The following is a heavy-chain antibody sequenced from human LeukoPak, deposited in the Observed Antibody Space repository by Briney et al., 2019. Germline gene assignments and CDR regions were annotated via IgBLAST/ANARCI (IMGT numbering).Heavy chain of an antibody. V-gene: IGHV4-34*01. J-gene: IGHJ4*02. Sequence: SETLSLTCAVYGESFSGYYWSWIRQPPGKGQEWIGEINHSGSTNYNPSLKSRVTISVDTSKNQFSLKLSSVTAADTAVYYCAIRYGDYEYYFDYWGEGTLVTVSS. CDR1: GESFSGYY. CDR2: INHSGST. D-gene: IGHD4-17*01. CDR3: AIRYGDYEYYFDY.